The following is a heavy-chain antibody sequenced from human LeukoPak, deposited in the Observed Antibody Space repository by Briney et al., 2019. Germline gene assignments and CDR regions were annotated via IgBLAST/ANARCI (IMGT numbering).Heavy chain of an antibody. D-gene: IGHD6-19*01. J-gene: IGHJ4*02. CDR3: AKDWLSSGWYYFDY. CDR1: GFTFNNAW. CDR2: ISGSGGST. V-gene: IGHV3-23*01. Sequence: PGGSLRLSCAASGFTFNNAWMSWVRQAPGKGLEWVSAISGSGGSTYYADSVKGRFTISRDNSKNTLYLQMNSLRAEDTAVYYCAKDWLSSGWYYFDYWGQGTLVTVSS.